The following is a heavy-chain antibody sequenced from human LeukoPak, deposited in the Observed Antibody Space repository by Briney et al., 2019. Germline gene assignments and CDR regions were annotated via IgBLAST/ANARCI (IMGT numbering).Heavy chain of an antibody. Sequence: GRSLRLSCAASGFTFSSYWMSWVRQAPGKGLEWVANINQDGSEKYYVDSVKGRFTISRDNAKNSLYLQMNSLRAEDTAVYYCAREVVVVVAASNWFDPWGQGTLVTVSS. D-gene: IGHD2-15*01. J-gene: IGHJ5*02. CDR1: GFTFSSYW. V-gene: IGHV3-7*01. CDR2: INQDGSEK. CDR3: AREVVVVVAASNWFDP.